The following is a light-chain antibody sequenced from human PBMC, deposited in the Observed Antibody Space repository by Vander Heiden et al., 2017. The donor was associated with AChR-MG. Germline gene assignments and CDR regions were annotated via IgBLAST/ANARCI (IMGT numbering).Light chain of an antibody. CDR3: MQALQTPWT. J-gene: IGKJ1*01. Sequence: LVLPQSPLSLPVTPGEPASISCRSSQSLLHSNGYNYVDWYLQKPGQSRQLLIYLGSNRAAGVPDRFSGRGSGTDFTLKISRVEAEDVGVYYCMQALQTPWTFGQGTKVEIK. V-gene: IGKV2-28*01. CDR2: LGS. CDR1: QSLLHSNGYNY.